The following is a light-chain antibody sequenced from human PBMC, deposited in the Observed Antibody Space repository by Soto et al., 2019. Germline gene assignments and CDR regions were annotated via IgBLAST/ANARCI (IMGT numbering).Light chain of an antibody. CDR1: QDISNY. J-gene: IGKJ1*01. V-gene: IGKV1-39*01. CDR3: QQSYSTRWT. Sequence: IRMTKRTSSLSASAADRERIYCSASQDISNYLNWYQQKPGKAPKLLIYDASNLETGVPSRFSGSGSGTDFTLTISSLQPEDFATYYCQQSYSTRWTFGQGTKVDIK. CDR2: DAS.